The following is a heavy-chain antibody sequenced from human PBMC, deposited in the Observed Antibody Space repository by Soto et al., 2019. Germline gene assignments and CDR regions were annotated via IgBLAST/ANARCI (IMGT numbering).Heavy chain of an antibody. CDR1: GYTITTHD. CDR3: ARETSYKNFDL. D-gene: IGHD1-20*01. V-gene: IGHV1-8*01. J-gene: IGHJ4*02. CDR2: MNANTGNT. Sequence: ASVKVSCKASGYTITTHDINWVRQATGQGPEWMGWMNANTGNTGYAQKFQGRVTMTRDSSKTTAYMELSSLISEDTAIYYCARETSYKNFDLWGQGILVTVSS.